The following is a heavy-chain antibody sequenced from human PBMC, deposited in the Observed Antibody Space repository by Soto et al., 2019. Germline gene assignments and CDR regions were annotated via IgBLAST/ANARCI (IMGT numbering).Heavy chain of an antibody. J-gene: IGHJ4*02. CDR2: ISYDGSDI. Sequence: GGSLRLSCVGSGFIFSNYGMHWVRQAPGKGLEWVAFISYDGSDILYGDSVKGRFTISRDNSKSTLFLHMNRPKAEDTAIYFCAIVRVADSSLDHWGQGTLVTVSS. V-gene: IGHV3-30*02. CDR1: GFIFSNYG. D-gene: IGHD3-10*02. CDR3: AIVRVADSSLDH.